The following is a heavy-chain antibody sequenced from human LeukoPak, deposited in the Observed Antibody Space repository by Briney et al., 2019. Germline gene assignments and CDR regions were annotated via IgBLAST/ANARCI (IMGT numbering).Heavy chain of an antibody. CDR1: GYTFTGYY. CDR2: INPNSGGT. J-gene: IGHJ3*02. D-gene: IGHD3-16*01. Sequence: ASVKVSCKASGYTFTGYYMHWVRQAPGQGLEWMGRINPNSGGTNYAQKFQGRVTMTRDTSISTAYMELSRLRSDDTAVYHCASVATWEGYGAFDIWGQGTMVTVSS. CDR3: ASVATWEGYGAFDI. V-gene: IGHV1-2*06.